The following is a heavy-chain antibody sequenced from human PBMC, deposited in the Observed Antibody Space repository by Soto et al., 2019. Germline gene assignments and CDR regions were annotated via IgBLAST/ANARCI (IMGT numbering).Heavy chain of an antibody. CDR1: GYTFTGYY. Sequence: ASVKVSCKASGYTFTGYYMHWVRQAPGQGLEWVGWINPNSGGTNYAQKFQGWVTMTRDTSISTAYMELSSLRSEDTAVYYCASESYGGEFDYWGQGTLVTVSS. CDR2: INPNSGGT. V-gene: IGHV1-2*04. J-gene: IGHJ4*02. CDR3: ASESYGGEFDY. D-gene: IGHD4-17*01.